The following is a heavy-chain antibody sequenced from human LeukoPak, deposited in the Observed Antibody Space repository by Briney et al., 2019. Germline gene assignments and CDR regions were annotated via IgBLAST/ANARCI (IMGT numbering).Heavy chain of an antibody. V-gene: IGHV1-18*01. D-gene: IGHD6-6*01. J-gene: IGHJ4*02. CDR1: GYTFTSYG. CDR3: ASQGKAAARPTFFDY. Sequence: GASVKVSCKASGYTFTSYGISWVRQAPGQGLEWMGWISAYNGNTNYAQKLQGRVTMTTDTSTSTAYMELRSLRSDDTAVYYCASQGKAAARPTFFDYWGQGTLVTVSS. CDR2: ISAYNGNT.